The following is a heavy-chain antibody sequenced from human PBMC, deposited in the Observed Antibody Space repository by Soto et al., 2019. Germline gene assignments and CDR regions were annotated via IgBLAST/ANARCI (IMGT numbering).Heavy chain of an antibody. Sequence: QVQLVESGGGVVQPGRSLRLSCAASGFTFSSYAMHWVRQAPGKGLEWVAVISYDGSTQYYADSMKGRFTISRDNSKNTLYLQMHTLRAEDTAVYYCARQNSGWSYYFDYWGLGTLVTVSS. CDR1: GFTFSSYA. CDR3: ARQNSGWSYYFDY. D-gene: IGHD6-19*01. J-gene: IGHJ4*02. V-gene: IGHV3-30-3*01. CDR2: ISYDGSTQ.